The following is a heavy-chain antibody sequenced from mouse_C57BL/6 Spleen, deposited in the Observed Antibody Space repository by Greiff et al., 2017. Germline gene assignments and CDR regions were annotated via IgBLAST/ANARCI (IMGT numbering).Heavy chain of an antibody. Sequence: VQLQQPGAELVRPGSSVKLSCKASGYTFTSYWMDWVKQRPGQGLEWIGNIYPSDSETHYNQKFKDKATLTVDKSSSTAYMQLSRLTSEDTAVYYCARGVRAYDDYGGEGTTLTGSS. D-gene: IGHD2-12*01. CDR2: IYPSDSET. CDR3: ARGVRAYDDY. J-gene: IGHJ2*01. CDR1: GYTFTSYW. V-gene: IGHV1-61*01.